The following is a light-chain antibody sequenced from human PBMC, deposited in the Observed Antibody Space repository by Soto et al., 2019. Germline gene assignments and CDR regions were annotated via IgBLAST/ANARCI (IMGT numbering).Light chain of an antibody. CDR2: GAS. Sequence: DIVLTQSPGTLSLSPGERATLSCRASQSVSSNLAWYQQKPGQAPRLLIYGASTRATGIPARFSGSGSGTEFTLTISSLQSEDFAVYYCQQYNNWPRRTFGQGTKVDIK. CDR1: QSVSSN. J-gene: IGKJ1*01. CDR3: QQYNNWPRRT. V-gene: IGKV3-15*01.